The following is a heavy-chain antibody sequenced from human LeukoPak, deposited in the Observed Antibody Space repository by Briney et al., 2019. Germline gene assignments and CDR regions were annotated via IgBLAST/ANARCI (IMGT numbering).Heavy chain of an antibody. J-gene: IGHJ4*02. CDR3: AKEYSRLFDY. D-gene: IGHD6-13*01. V-gene: IGHV3-7*01. CDR1: GFTFNNYW. Sequence: GGSLRLSCAASGFTFNNYWMSWVRQAPGKGLEWLANIKQDGGESYYVDSVKGRFTISRDNAKNSLYLQMNRLRADDTAVYYCAKEYSRLFDYWGQGTLVTVSS. CDR2: IKQDGGES.